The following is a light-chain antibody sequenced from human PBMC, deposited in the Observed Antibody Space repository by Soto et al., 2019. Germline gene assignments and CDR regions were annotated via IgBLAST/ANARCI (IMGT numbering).Light chain of an antibody. CDR2: GAS. V-gene: IGKV3-20*01. CDR3: QQYGSSPPLT. J-gene: IGKJ4*01. Sequence: VVLTQSPGTLSLSPGERATLSCRASHSVISSYLAWYQQKPGQAPRLLIYGASSRATGIPDRFSGSGSGTDFTLTISRLEPEDFAVYYCQQYGSSPPLTFGGGTKVDTK. CDR1: HSVISSY.